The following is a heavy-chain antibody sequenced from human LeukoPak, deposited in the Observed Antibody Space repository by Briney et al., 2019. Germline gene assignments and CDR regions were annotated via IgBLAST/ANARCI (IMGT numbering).Heavy chain of an antibody. CDR3: AKDGPFLFSGYYLVFDY. CDR1: GFTFSSYA. V-gene: IGHV3-23*01. Sequence: GGSLRLSCAASGFTFSSYAMSWVRQAPGKGLEWVSAISGSGGSTYYADSVKGRFTISRDNSKNTLYLQMNSLRAEDTAVYYCAKDGPFLFSGYYLVFDYWGQGTLVTVSS. CDR2: ISGSGGST. D-gene: IGHD3-22*01. J-gene: IGHJ4*02.